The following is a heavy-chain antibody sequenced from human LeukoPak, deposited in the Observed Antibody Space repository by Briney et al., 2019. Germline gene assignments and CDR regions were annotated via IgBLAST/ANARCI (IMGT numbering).Heavy chain of an antibody. CDR1: GFSFSSYW. CDR3: ARNMVRGYEDAFDI. D-gene: IGHD3-10*01. J-gene: IGHJ3*02. Sequence: GGSLRLSCAASGFSFSSYWMTWIRQAPGKGLEWVANIKEDGTEKYYVDSVKGRFTISRDNARSSLYLQMNSLRAEDTAVYYCARNMVRGYEDAFDIWGQGTMVTVSS. CDR2: IKEDGTEK. V-gene: IGHV3-7*01.